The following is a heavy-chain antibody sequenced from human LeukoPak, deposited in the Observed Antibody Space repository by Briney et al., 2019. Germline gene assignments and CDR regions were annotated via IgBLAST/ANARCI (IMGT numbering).Heavy chain of an antibody. D-gene: IGHD1-26*01. Sequence: KTSDTLSLTCAVSGDSITRSDWWAWIRQPPGKGLEWLGNIYYSGRVYHNPSLQTRVTMSVDSSKNQFSLRLGSVTAVDTAVYFCAKTRSGTYYGDSSDIWGQGILVTVSS. J-gene: IGHJ3*02. CDR2: IYYSGRV. CDR3: AKTRSGTYYGDSSDI. V-gene: IGHV4-28*05. CDR1: GDSITRSDW.